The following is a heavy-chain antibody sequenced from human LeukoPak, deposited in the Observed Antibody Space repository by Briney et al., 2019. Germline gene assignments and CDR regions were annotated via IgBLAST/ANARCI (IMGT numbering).Heavy chain of an antibody. CDR2: ISSSSSYI. Sequence: PGGSLRLSCAASGFTFSSYSMNWFRRAPGRGLEWVSSISSSSSYIYYADSVKGRFTISRDNAKNSLYLQMNSLRAEDTAVYYCAREDSSRGAFDIWGQGTMVTVSS. CDR1: GFTFSSYS. D-gene: IGHD6-13*01. V-gene: IGHV3-21*01. CDR3: AREDSSRGAFDI. J-gene: IGHJ3*02.